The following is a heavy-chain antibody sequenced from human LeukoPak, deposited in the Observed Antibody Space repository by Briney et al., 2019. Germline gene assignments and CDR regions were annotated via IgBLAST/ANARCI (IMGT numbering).Heavy chain of an antibody. CDR2: IHTSGDT. V-gene: IGHV3-53*01. Sequence: GGSLRLSCAASGLTGSHNYVSWVRQAPGKGLEWVSAIHTSGDTCYADSVRGRFTISRDNSKNTLYVQMNSLRAEDTAVYYCAKGLSWNDESALDIWGQGTMDTVSS. CDR1: GLTGSHNY. D-gene: IGHD1-1*01. J-gene: IGHJ3*02. CDR3: AKGLSWNDESALDI.